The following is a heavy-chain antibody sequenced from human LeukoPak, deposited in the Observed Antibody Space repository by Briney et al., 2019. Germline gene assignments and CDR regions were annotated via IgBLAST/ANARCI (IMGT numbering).Heavy chain of an antibody. V-gene: IGHV3-7*01. Sequence: VQPGGSLRLSCAASGFTFTDYWMAWVRQVPGKGLEWVANIKGDGSRKYYLDSVKGRYTISRDNARNSVNLEMSSLRADDTAMYYCAGDANYHDGSNYYDVLDIWGQGTMVTVSS. CDR1: GFTFTDYW. J-gene: IGHJ3*02. CDR3: AGDANYHDGSNYYDVLDI. CDR2: IKGDGSRK. D-gene: IGHD3-22*01.